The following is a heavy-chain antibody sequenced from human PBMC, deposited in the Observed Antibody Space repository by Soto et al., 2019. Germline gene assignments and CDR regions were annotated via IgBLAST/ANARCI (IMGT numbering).Heavy chain of an antibody. CDR1: GYTFTSYG. CDR3: ARVYGSGSKRENWFDP. J-gene: IGHJ5*02. CDR2: ISAYNGNT. V-gene: IGHV1-18*01. Sequence: QVQLVQSGAEVKKPGASVKVSCKASGYTFTSYGISWVRQAPGQGLEWMGWISAYNGNTNYAQKLQGRVTMTTDTSTSTADMELRSLRSDDTAVYYCARVYGSGSKRENWFDPWGQGTLVTVSS. D-gene: IGHD3-10*01.